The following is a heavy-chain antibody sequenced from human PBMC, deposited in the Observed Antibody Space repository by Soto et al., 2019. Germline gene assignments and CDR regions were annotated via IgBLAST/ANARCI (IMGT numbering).Heavy chain of an antibody. J-gene: IGHJ5*02. CDR2: IYYSGST. V-gene: IGHV4-30-4*08. D-gene: IGHD4-4*01. CDR3: ARSPYSNYVWWFDP. CDR1: GGSISSGGYY. Sequence: TLSLTCTVSGGSISSGGYYWSWIRQPPGKGLEWIGYIYYSGSTYYNPSLKSRVTISVDTSKNQFSLKLSSVTAADTAVYYCARSPYSNYVWWFDPWGQGTLVTAPQ.